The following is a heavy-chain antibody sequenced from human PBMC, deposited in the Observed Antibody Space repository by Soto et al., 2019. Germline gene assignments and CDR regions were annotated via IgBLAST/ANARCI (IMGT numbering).Heavy chain of an antibody. Sequence: KASETLSLTCAVSGVSFGSANWWTWVRPTPQRRLGYIGEIFHGGAANYYQSFERRVAISMDTSKNQLFLQLSSLTAADTAIYFCARLVYDSRLNYMHFDFWGQGALVTVSS. D-gene: IGHD2-8*01. CDR1: GVSFGSANW. CDR2: IFHGGAA. V-gene: IGHV4-4*02. CDR3: ARLVYDSRLNYMHFDF. J-gene: IGHJ4*02.